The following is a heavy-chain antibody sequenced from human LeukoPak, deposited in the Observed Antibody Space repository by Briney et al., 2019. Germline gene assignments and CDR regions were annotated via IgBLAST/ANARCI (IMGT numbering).Heavy chain of an antibody. D-gene: IGHD3-10*01. CDR2: INHSGST. V-gene: IGHV4-34*01. Sequence: PSETLSLTCAVYGGSFSGYYWSWIRQPPGKGLEWIGEINHSGSTNYNPSLKSRVPISLDTSNNHFSLKLSSVTAADTAVYYCAGGVIRRLNIIDYWGQGTLVTVSS. J-gene: IGHJ4*02. CDR3: AGGVIRRLNIIDY. CDR1: GGSFSGYY.